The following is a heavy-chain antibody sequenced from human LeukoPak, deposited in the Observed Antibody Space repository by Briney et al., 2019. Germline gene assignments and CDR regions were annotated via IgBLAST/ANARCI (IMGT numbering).Heavy chain of an antibody. J-gene: IGHJ5*02. CDR2: IYTSGST. D-gene: IGHD3-22*01. V-gene: IGHV4-61*02. CDR1: GGSISSSSYS. Sequence: SQTLSLTCTVSGGSISSSSYSWSWIRQPAGKGLEWIGRIYTSGSTNYDPSLKSRVTISVDTSKNQFSLKLSSVTAADTAVYYCAREKIGYYDGSGRGWFDPWGQGTLVTVSS. CDR3: AREKIGYYDGSGRGWFDP.